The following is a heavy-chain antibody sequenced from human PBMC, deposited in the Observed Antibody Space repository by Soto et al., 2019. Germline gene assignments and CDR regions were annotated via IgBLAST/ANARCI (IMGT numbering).Heavy chain of an antibody. CDR3: AREGRYDYVWGSYDPFWFAP. CDR1: GGSISSYY. CDR2: IYYSGST. D-gene: IGHD3-16*01. Sequence: SETLSLTCTVSGGSISSYYWSWILQPPGKGLEWIGYIYYSGSTNYNPSLKSRVTISVDTSKNQFSLKLSSVTAADTAVYYCAREGRYDYVWGSYDPFWFAPWGQGTLVTVSS. J-gene: IGHJ5*02. V-gene: IGHV4-59*01.